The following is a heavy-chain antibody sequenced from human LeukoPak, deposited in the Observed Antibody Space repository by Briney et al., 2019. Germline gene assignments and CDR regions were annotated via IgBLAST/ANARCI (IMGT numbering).Heavy chain of an antibody. CDR3: ARKYYGSGSYYWFDP. J-gene: IGHJ5*02. CDR1: GYTFTSYG. D-gene: IGHD3-10*01. Sequence: ASVKVSCMASGYTFTSYGISWVRQAPGQGLEWMGWISAYNGNTNYAQKLQGRVTMTTDTSTSTAYMELRSLRSDDTAVYYCARKYYGSGSYYWFDPWGQGTLVTVSS. CDR2: ISAYNGNT. V-gene: IGHV1-18*01.